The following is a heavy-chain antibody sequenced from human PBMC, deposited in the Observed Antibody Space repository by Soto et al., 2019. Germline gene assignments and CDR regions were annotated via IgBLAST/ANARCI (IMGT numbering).Heavy chain of an antibody. Sequence: SETLSLTCAVSGGSISSGGYSWSWIRQPPGKGLEWIGYIYHSGSTYYNPSLKSRVTISVDRSKNQFSLKLSSVTAADTAVYYCARGGQRLAHRGVYYFDYWGQGTLVTVSS. V-gene: IGHV4-30-2*01. J-gene: IGHJ4*02. CDR2: IYHSGST. D-gene: IGHD6-25*01. CDR1: GGSISSGGYS. CDR3: ARGGQRLAHRGVYYFDY.